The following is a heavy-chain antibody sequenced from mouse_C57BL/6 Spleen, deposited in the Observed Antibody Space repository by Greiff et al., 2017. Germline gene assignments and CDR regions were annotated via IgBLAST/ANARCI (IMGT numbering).Heavy chain of an antibody. V-gene: IGHV1-26*01. CDR3: ARMGDSVDY. J-gene: IGHJ2*01. CDR1: GYTFTDYY. CDR2: INPNNGGT. Sequence: EVQLQQSGPELVKPGASVKISCKASGYTFTDYYMNWVKQSHGKSLEWIGDINPNNGGTSYNQKFKGKATLTVDKSSSTAYMELSSLTSEDSAVYYCARMGDSVDYWGQGTTLTVPS.